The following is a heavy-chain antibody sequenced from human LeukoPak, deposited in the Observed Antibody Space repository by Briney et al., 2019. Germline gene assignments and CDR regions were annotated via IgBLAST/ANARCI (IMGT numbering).Heavy chain of an antibody. Sequence: GGSLRLSCAASGFTFSSYAMSWVRQAPGKGLEWVSVIYSGGSTYYADSVKGRFTISRDNSKNTLYLQMNSLRAEDTAVYYCARVYGSGSYFPDYWGQGTLVTVSS. CDR1: GFTFSSYA. CDR2: IYSGGST. V-gene: IGHV3-66*01. D-gene: IGHD3-10*01. J-gene: IGHJ4*02. CDR3: ARVYGSGSYFPDY.